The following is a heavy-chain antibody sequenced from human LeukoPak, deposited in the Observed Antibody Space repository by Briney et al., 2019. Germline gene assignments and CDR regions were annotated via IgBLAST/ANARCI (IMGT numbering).Heavy chain of an antibody. V-gene: IGHV3-15*01. J-gene: IGHJ4*02. Sequence: GGSLRLSCAASGFTFSNAWMTWVRQAPGKGLEWVGRIKSKTDGGTTDYAGPVKGRFTMSRDDSKNTLYLQMNSLKTEDTAVYYCTTLAAAGQSDYWGQGTLVTVSS. CDR1: GFTFSNAW. CDR3: TTLAAAGQSDY. D-gene: IGHD6-13*01. CDR2: IKSKTDGGTT.